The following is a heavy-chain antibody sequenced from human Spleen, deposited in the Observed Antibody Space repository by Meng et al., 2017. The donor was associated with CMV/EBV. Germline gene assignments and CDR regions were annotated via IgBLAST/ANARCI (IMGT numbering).Heavy chain of an antibody. CDR1: GGSISSGGYY. Sequence: SETLSLTCTVSGGSISSGGYYWSWIRQHPGKGLEWIGYIYYSGSTYYNPSLKSRVTISVDTSKNRFSLWLSSVAAADSAVYYCARHNLGRVPYSNSEYYYYYGMDVWGQGTTVTVSS. CDR3: ARHNLGRVPYSNSEYYYYYGMDV. J-gene: IGHJ6*02. CDR2: IYYSGST. D-gene: IGHD6-6*01. V-gene: IGHV4-31*03.